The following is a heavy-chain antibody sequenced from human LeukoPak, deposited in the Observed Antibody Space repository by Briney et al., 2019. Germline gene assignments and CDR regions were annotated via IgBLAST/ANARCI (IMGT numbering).Heavy chain of an antibody. CDR1: GFSFSTYW. CDR2: IKQDGSEK. J-gene: IGHJ5*02. V-gene: IGHV3-7*03. Sequence: GGSLRLSCAASGFSFSTYWMSWVRQAPGKGLEWVANIKQDGSEKNYVDSVKGRFTISRDNAKNSLYLQMNSLRAEDTAVYYCAREAGYCSGGSCCFWFDPWGQGTLVTVSS. CDR3: AREAGYCSGGSCCFWFDP. D-gene: IGHD2-15*01.